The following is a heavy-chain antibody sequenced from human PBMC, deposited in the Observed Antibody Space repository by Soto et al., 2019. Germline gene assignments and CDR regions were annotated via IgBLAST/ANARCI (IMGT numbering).Heavy chain of an antibody. CDR3: ARGGHYDSRGYYYFY. Sequence: SVKVSCKASGGTFSTYAIDWVRQAPGQGLEWMGGIIPLFGTAKYAQNFQGRITITADESTNTAYMELRSLRSQDTAVYYCARGGHYDSRGYYYFYWGQGTLVTVSS. CDR1: GGTFSTYA. CDR2: IIPLFGTA. J-gene: IGHJ4*02. V-gene: IGHV1-69*13. D-gene: IGHD3-22*01.